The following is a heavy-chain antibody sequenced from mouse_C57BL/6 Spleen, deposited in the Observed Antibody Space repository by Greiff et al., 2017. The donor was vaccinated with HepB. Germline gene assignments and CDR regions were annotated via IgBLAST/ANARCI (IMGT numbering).Heavy chain of an antibody. J-gene: IGHJ1*03. V-gene: IGHV1-7*01. CDR3: ARGYYGNYRYFDV. CDR1: GYTFTSYW. CDR2: INPSSGYT. D-gene: IGHD2-1*01. Sequence: VKLMESGAELTKPGASVKLSCKASGYTFTSYWMHWVKQRPGQGLEWIGYINPSSGYTKYNQKFKDKATLTADKSSSTAYMQLSSLTYEDSAVYYGARGYYGNYRYFDVWGTGTTVTVSS.